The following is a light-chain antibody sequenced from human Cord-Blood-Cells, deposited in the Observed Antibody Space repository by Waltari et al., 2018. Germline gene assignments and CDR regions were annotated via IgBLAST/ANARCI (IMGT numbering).Light chain of an antibody. J-gene: IGLJ3*02. CDR2: KDS. Sequence: SYELTQPPSVSVSPGQTARITRPGDALPKHFAYWYQQKPGQAPVLVIYKDSERPSGIPERFSGSSSGTTVTLTISGVQAEDEADYYCQSADSSGTWVFGGGTKLTVL. CDR3: QSADSSGTWV. CDR1: ALPKHF. V-gene: IGLV3-25*02.